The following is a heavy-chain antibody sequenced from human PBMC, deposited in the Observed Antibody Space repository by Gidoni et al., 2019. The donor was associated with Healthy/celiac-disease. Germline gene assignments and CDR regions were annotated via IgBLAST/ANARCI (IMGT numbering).Heavy chain of an antibody. CDR2: IWYDGSNK. J-gene: IGHJ4*02. V-gene: IGHV3-33*01. CDR1: GFTFSIYG. CDR3: ARDLGHAHDYSNYEGY. D-gene: IGHD4-4*01. Sequence: QVQLVESGGGVVQPGRSLRLSCAASGFTFSIYGMHWVRQAPGKGLEWVAVIWYDGSNKYYADSVKGRFTISRDNSKNTLYLQMNSLRAEDTAVYYCARDLGHAHDYSNYEGYWGQGTLVTVSS.